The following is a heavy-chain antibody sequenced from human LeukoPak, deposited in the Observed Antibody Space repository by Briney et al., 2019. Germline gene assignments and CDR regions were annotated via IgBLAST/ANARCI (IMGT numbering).Heavy chain of an antibody. CDR2: ISGSGAST. CDR1: GFTFSSYA. D-gene: IGHD2-21*01. J-gene: IGHJ6*02. CDR3: ATSPLGIPYYGMDV. V-gene: IGHV3-23*01. Sequence: GGSLRLSCAASGFTFSSYAMSWVRQAPGKGLEWVSAISGSGASTYYADSVKGRFTISRDNSKNTLYLQMNSLRAEDTAVYYCATSPLGIPYYGMDVWGQGTTVTVSS.